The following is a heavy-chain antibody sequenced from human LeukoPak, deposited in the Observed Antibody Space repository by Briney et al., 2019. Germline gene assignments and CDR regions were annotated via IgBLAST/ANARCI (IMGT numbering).Heavy chain of an antibody. CDR1: GVTFTTYG. Sequence: GGSLRLSCAASGVTFTTYGMHWVRQAPGKGLEWVAFIRFDGTNKYYADSVKGRFTISRDNSENTVHLQMNSLTPEDTAVYYCAKDSAYYLYYFDYWGQGTLVTVSS. V-gene: IGHV3-30*02. D-gene: IGHD3-22*01. CDR2: IRFDGTNK. CDR3: AKDSAYYLYYFDY. J-gene: IGHJ4*02.